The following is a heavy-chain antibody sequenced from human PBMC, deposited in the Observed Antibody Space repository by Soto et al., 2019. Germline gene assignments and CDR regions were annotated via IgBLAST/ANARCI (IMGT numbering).Heavy chain of an antibody. CDR1: GYTFTSYG. D-gene: IGHD2-2*01. V-gene: IGHV1-18*01. CDR3: AGVSDPSVGRYYSYSMGV. CDR2: ISAYNGNT. J-gene: IGHJ6*03. Sequence: QVQLVQSGAEVKKPGASVKVSCKASGYTFTSYGISWVRQAPGQGLEWMGWISAYNGNTNYAQKLQGRVTMTADTSTSPAYMELRSLRSDDTAVYYCAGVSDPSVGRYYSYSMGVWGKGTTVTVSS.